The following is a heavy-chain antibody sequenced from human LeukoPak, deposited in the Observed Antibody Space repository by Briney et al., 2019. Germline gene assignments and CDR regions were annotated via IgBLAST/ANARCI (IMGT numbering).Heavy chain of an antibody. D-gene: IGHD2-2*01. Sequence: GGSLRLSCAAPGFTFSSYWMSWVRQAPGKGLDWVSVLYNDGTTHYADSVKGRFTISRDTSQNILYLEMNSLRADDTAVYYCARELLYHYYEYWGEGTLVTASS. CDR2: LYNDGTT. CDR1: GFTFSSYW. V-gene: IGHV3-53*01. CDR3: ARELLYHYYEY. J-gene: IGHJ4*02.